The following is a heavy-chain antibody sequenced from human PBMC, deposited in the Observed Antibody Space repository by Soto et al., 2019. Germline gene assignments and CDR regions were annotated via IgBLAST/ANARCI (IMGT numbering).Heavy chain of an antibody. J-gene: IGHJ4*02. CDR1: GFTFSSYA. CDR3: AKDSGIVVVPAAKAY. Sequence: EVQLVESGGGLVQPGGSLRLSCAASGFTFSSYAMSWVRQAPGKGLEWVSAISGSGGSTYYADSVKGRFTTARDNSKNTLYLQMNSLRAEDTAVYYCAKDSGIVVVPAAKAYWGQGTLVTVSS. V-gene: IGHV3-23*04. CDR2: ISGSGGST. D-gene: IGHD2-2*01.